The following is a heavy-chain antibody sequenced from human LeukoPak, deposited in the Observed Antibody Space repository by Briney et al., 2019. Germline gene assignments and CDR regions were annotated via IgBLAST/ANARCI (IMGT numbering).Heavy chain of an antibody. Sequence: SVKVSCKASGGTFSSYAISWVRQAPGQGLDWMGRIIPIFGTANYAQKFQGRVTITTDESTSTAYMELSSLRSEDTAVYYCARSYYDILTGFDYWGQGTLVTVSS. CDR1: GGTFSSYA. J-gene: IGHJ4*02. CDR3: ARSYYDILTGFDY. V-gene: IGHV1-69*05. D-gene: IGHD3-9*01. CDR2: IIPIFGTA.